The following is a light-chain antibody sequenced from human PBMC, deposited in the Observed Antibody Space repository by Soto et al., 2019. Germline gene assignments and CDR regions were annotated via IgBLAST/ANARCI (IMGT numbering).Light chain of an antibody. V-gene: IGLV2-14*01. CDR3: SSYTSSSTRG. CDR1: SNDVGGYNY. CDR2: DVS. J-gene: IGLJ1*01. Sequence: QSALTQPASVSGSPGQSITISCTGTSNDVGGYNYVSWYQQHPGKAPKLMIYDVSNRPSGVSNRFSGSKSGNTASLTISGLQAEDEADYYCSSYTSSSTRGFGTGTKVTVL.